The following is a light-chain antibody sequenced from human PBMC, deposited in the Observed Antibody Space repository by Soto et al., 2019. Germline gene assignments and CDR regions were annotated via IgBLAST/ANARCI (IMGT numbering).Light chain of an antibody. CDR3: SSYTSSTTDV. V-gene: IGLV2-14*03. CDR1: SSDVGAYNY. J-gene: IGLJ7*01. CDR2: DVN. Sequence: QLVLTQPASVSGSPGQSITISCTGTSSDVGAYNYVSWYQQHPGKAPKLMIYDVNNRPSGVSNRFSGSKSGNTASLTISGRQAGDEADYYCSSYTSSTTDVFGAGTQLTVL.